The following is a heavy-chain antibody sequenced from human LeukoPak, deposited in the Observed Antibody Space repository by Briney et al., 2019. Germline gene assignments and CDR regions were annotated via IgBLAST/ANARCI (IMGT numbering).Heavy chain of an antibody. CDR3: ARDPRGYSGNDLRNWFDP. V-gene: IGHV1-2*02. CDR1: GYTFTDHH. CDR2: INPNSGGT. D-gene: IGHD5-12*01. J-gene: IGHJ5*02. Sequence: ASVKVSCKASGYTFTDHHMHLVGQAPGQGPEGMGWINPNSGGTNYAQKFQGRVTMTRDTSISTAYMELSRLRSDDTAVYYCARDPRGYSGNDLRNWFDPWGQGTLVTVSS.